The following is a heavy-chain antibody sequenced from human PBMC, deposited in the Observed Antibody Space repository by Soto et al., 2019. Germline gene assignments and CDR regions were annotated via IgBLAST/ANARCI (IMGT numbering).Heavy chain of an antibody. V-gene: IGHV1-3*01. CDR2: ISGGSGDT. CDR3: ARAASPGQCSNIRCDFNWFEP. J-gene: IGHJ5*02. Sequence: ASVKVSCKASGYTFTTYTVHWVRQAPGQRPEWLGWISGGSGDTQYSQNFQGRVTFTGDTSASTAYMELSSLRPEDTAVYYCARAASPGQCSNIRCDFNWFEPWGQGTLVTVSS. D-gene: IGHD2-2*01. CDR1: GYTFTTYT.